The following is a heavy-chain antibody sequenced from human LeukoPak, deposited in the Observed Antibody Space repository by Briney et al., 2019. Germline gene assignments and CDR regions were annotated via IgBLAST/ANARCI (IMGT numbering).Heavy chain of an antibody. CDR1: GGFINSYY. J-gene: IGHJ6*03. V-gene: IGHV4-4*07. CDR2: VYTSGIT. CDR3: ARHNGFDRGYYYYMDV. Sequence: SETLSLTCTVSGGFINSYYWRWIRQPAGKGLEWIGSVYTSGITNYNPSLKSRITMSVDTSKNQFSLKLTSVTAADTAVYYCARHNGFDRGYYYYMDVWGKGTTVTVSS. D-gene: IGHD3-9*01.